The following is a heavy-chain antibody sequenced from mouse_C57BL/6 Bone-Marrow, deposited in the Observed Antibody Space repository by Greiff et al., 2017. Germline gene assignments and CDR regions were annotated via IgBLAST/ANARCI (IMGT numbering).Heavy chain of an antibody. Sequence: EVMLVESGGGLVQPGGSLKLSCAASGFTFSDYYMYWVRQTPEKRLEWVAYISNGGGSTYSPDTVKGRFTISRDNAKNTLYLQMSRLKSEDTAMYYCARHDYYFDYWGQGTTLTVSS. J-gene: IGHJ2*01. CDR1: GFTFSDYY. CDR2: ISNGGGST. CDR3: ARHDYYFDY. V-gene: IGHV5-12*01.